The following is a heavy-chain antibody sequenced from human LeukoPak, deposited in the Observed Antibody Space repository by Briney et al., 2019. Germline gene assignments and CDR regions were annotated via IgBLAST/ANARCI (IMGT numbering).Heavy chain of an antibody. D-gene: IGHD2-2*01. J-gene: IGHJ3*02. CDR2: ICGSGGST. V-gene: IGHV3-23*01. CDR3: AKDLGSLSPSYLRDAFDI. CDR1: GFTFSSHA. Sequence: GGSLRLSCSASGFTFSSHAVSGVRQAPGKGLEGVSAICGSGGSTYCAASVKGRFPISRDNSKNQLYLQMNSLSAEDTAVYYCAKDLGSLSPSYLRDAFDIWGQGTMVTVSS.